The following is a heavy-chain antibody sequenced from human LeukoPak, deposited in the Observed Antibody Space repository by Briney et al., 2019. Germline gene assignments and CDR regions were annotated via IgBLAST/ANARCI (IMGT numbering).Heavy chain of an antibody. Sequence: QAGGSLRLSCAASGFTFSNFAMTWVRQAPGKGLEWVSSITGSHGPTYNTDSVKGRFTISRDNSQNTLYLQMNSLRAEDTAVYYCTKDPNGDYVGAFDPWGQGTLATVSS. CDR1: GFTFSNFA. V-gene: IGHV3-23*01. CDR2: ITGSHGPT. D-gene: IGHD4-17*01. J-gene: IGHJ5*02. CDR3: TKDPNGDYVGAFDP.